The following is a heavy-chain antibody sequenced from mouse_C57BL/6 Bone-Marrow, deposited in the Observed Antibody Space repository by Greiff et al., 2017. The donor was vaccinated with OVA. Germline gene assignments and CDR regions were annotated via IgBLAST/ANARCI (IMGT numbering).Heavy chain of an antibody. J-gene: IGHJ1*03. CDR1: GYTFTNYW. D-gene: IGHD2-4*01. Sequence: QVQLQQSGAELVRPGTSVKMSCTASGYTFTNYWIGWAKQRPGHGLEWLGDIYPGGGYTNYTEKFKGKATLTADNSSSTAYMQVSSMTAEDAAIYYCASVYYEYDSYFDVWGTGTTVTVSA. CDR2: IYPGGGYT. CDR3: ASVYYEYDSYFDV. V-gene: IGHV1-63*01.